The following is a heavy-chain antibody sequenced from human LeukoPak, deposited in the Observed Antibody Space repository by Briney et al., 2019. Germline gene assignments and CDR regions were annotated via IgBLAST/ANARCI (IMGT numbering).Heavy chain of an antibody. Sequence: KTSETLSLTCTVSGYSISSGYYWGWVRQPPGQGLEWIGSIYYSGSTYYNPSLESRVTISVDTSKNQFSLKLSSVTAADTAVYYCATSGWYLLPGVYWGQGTLVTVSS. V-gene: IGHV4-38-2*02. CDR1: GYSISSGYY. J-gene: IGHJ4*02. CDR2: IYYSGST. CDR3: ATSGWYLLPGVY. D-gene: IGHD6-19*01.